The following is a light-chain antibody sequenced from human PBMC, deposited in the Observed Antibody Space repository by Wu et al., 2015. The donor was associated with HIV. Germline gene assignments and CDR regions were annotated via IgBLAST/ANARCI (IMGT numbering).Light chain of an antibody. CDR2: GTS. CDR1: QSIGSK. V-gene: IGKV3-15*01. CDR3: QQYGSSPRT. J-gene: IGKJ1*01. Sequence: EIVMTQSPATLSVSPGERATLSCRASQSIGSKLAWFQQKPGQAPRLLIYGTSTRAAGIPARFSGSGSGTDFTLTISRLEPEDFAVYYCQQYGSSPRTFGQGTKVEIK.